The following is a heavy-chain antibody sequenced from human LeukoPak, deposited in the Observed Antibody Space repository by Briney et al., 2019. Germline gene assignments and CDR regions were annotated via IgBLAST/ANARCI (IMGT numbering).Heavy chain of an antibody. J-gene: IGHJ3*02. CDR1: GFTFSSYE. D-gene: IGHD1/OR15-1a*01. CDR3: ARDAYNWNIDVFDI. Sequence: GSLRLSCAATGFTFSSYEMNWVRQAPGKGLEWVSYISSSGSTIYYADSVKGRFTISRDNAKNSLYLLMNSLRAEDTAVYYCARDAYNWNIDVFDIWGQGTMVTVSS. CDR2: ISSSGSTI. V-gene: IGHV3-48*03.